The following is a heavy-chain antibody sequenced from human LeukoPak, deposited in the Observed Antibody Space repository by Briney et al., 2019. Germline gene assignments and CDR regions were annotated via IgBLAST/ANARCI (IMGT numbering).Heavy chain of an antibody. V-gene: IGHV1-18*01. CDR1: GYTFTSYG. D-gene: IGHD1-26*01. CDR3: AGDDLRELLPGYFDY. CDR2: ISAYNGNT. J-gene: IGHJ4*02. Sequence: GASVKVSCKASGYTFTSYGISWVRQAPGQGLEWMGWISAYNGNTIYAQKLQGRVTMTTDTSTSTAYMELRSLRSDDTAVYYCAGDDLRELLPGYFDYWGQGTLVTVSS.